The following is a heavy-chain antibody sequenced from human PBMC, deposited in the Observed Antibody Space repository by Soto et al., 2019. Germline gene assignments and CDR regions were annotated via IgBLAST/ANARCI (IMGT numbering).Heavy chain of an antibody. CDR2: ISSSSSYI. J-gene: IGHJ4*02. D-gene: IGHD6-6*01. CDR3: ASWGARSSSSLDY. Sequence: RLSCAASGFTFSSYSMNWVRQAPGKGLEWVSSISSSSSYIYYADSVKGRFTISRDNAKNSLYLQMNSLRAEDTAVYYCASWGARSSSSLDYWGPGTLLTVSS. CDR1: GFTFSSYS. V-gene: IGHV3-21*01.